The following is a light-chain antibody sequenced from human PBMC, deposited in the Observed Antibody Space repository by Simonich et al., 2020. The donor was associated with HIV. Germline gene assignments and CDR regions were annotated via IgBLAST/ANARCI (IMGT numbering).Light chain of an antibody. J-gene: IGLJ2*01. V-gene: IGLV1-40*01. CDR1: SSNTGAGYD. Sequence: QSVLTPPPSVSGAPGQRVTISCTGSSSNTGAGYDVHWYQQLPGTAPKLLIYGNSNRPSGVPDRFSGSKSDTSASLAITGLQAEDEADYYCQSYDSSLSGSVFGGGTKLTVL. CDR3: QSYDSSLSGSV. CDR2: GNS.